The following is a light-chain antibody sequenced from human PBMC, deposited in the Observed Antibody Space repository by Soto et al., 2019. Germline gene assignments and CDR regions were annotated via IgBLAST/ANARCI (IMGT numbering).Light chain of an antibody. CDR3: QQGGNWPLT. J-gene: IGKJ5*01. V-gene: IGKV3-11*01. CDR2: DAS. CDR1: HSVTRY. Sequence: EIVFTQYPGTLSLSPGERATLSCRASHSVTRYVAWYQQPPGQDPRLLISDASGRATGIPARFSGSGSGTDFTLTISSLEPEDVAVYYCQQGGNWPLTFGQGTRLEIK.